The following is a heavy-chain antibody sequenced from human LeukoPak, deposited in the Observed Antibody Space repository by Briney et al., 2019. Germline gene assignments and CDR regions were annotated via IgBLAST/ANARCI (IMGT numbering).Heavy chain of an antibody. D-gene: IGHD3-3*01. J-gene: IGHJ5*02. Sequence: SETLSLTCTVSGGSIRSDYWNWIRQPPGKGLEWIGYIYYSGSTNYNPSLKSRVTISVDTSKNQFSLKLSSVTAADTAVYYCARTIGLNWFDPWGQGTLVTVSS. CDR1: GGSIRSDY. CDR3: ARTIGLNWFDP. CDR2: IYYSGST. V-gene: IGHV4-59*01.